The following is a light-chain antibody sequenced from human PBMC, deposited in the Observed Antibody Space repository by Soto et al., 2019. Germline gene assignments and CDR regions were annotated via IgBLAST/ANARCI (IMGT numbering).Light chain of an antibody. CDR1: QSVSSSY. V-gene: IGKV3-20*01. CDR2: GAS. Sequence: EIVLTQSPGTLSLSPGERATLSCRASQSVSSSYLAWYQQKPGQAPRQLIYGASRRATGIPDRFSGSGSGTDFPLTITRLEAEDCAVYYCQHYRTSFGGGTRVEIK. J-gene: IGKJ4*02. CDR3: QHYRTS.